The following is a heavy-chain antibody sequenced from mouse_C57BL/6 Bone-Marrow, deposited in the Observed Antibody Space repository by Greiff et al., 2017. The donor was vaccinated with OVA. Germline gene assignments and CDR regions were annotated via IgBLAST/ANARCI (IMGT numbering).Heavy chain of an antibody. V-gene: IGHV1-64*01. CDR3: AREGADQAGGY. J-gene: IGHJ2*01. Sequence: VQLQHPGAELVKPGASVKLSCKASGYTFTSYWMHWVKQRPGQGLEWIGMIHPNSGSTNYNEKFKSKATLTVDKSSSTAYMQLSSLTSEDSAVYYCAREGADQAGGYWGQGTTLTVSS. CDR2: IHPNSGST. CDR1: GYTFTSYW. D-gene: IGHD3-2*02.